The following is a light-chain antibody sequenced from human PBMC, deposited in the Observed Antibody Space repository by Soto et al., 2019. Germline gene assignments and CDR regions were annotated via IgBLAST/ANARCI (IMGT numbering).Light chain of an antibody. J-gene: IGLJ1*01. CDR2: DVG. Sequence: QSALTQPASMSGSPGQSITISCTGTSSDVGGYNYVSWYQQHPGKAPKLMIYDVGNRPSGVSNRFSGSKSGNTASLTISGLQAEDEADYYCSSYTSSSTLGFGTGTKVTVL. V-gene: IGLV2-14*01. CDR3: SSYTSSSTLG. CDR1: SSDVGGYNY.